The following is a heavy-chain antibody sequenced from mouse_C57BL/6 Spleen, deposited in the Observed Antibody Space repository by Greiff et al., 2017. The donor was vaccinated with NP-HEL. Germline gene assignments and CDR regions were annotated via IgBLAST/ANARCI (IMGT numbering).Heavy chain of an antibody. CDR1: GFTFSSYA. Sequence: EVQLVESGGGLVKPGGSLKLSCAASGFTFSSYAMSWVRQTPEKRLEWVATISDGGSYTYYPDNVKGRFTLSRDNAKNTLYLQMSHLKSEDTAMYYSARDWVYYDYYVDYGGQGTTLTVSS. V-gene: IGHV5-4*01. CDR3: ARDWVYYDYYVDY. CDR2: ISDGGSYT. J-gene: IGHJ2*01. D-gene: IGHD2-4*01.